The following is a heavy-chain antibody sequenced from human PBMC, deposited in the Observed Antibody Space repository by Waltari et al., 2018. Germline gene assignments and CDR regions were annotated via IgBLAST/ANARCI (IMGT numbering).Heavy chain of an antibody. J-gene: IGHJ4*02. CDR1: GYSFSSGYY. CDR2: IYHSGST. Sequence: QVQLQESGPGLVKPSETLSLTCAVSGYSFSSGYYSGWIRQPPVKGLEWIGSIYHSGSTYYNPSLKSRVTISVDTSKNQFSLKLSSVTAADTAVYYCARRTGYIWGSYHFFDYWGQGTLVTVSS. CDR3: ARRTGYIWGSYHFFDY. V-gene: IGHV4-38-2*01. D-gene: IGHD3-16*02.